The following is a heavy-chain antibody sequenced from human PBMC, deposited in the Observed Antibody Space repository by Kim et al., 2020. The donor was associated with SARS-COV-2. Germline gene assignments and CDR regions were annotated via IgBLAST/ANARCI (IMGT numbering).Heavy chain of an antibody. Sequence: ASVKVSCKASGYTFTGYYMHWVRQAPGQGLEWMGWINPNSGGTNYAQKFQGRVTMTRDTSISTAYMELSRLRSDDTAVYYCARDRSYSSSPQSHYYYGMDVWGQGTTVTVSS. CDR2: INPNSGGT. D-gene: IGHD6-6*01. CDR3: ARDRSYSSSPQSHYYYGMDV. CDR1: GYTFTGYY. J-gene: IGHJ6*02. V-gene: IGHV1-2*02.